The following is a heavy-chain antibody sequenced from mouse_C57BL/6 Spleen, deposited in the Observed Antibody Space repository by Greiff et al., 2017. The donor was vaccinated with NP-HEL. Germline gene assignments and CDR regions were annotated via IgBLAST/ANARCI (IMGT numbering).Heavy chain of an antibody. D-gene: IGHD2-1*01. V-gene: IGHV3-6*01. CDR3: ALLEAMDY. CDR1: GYSITSGYY. CDR2: ISYDGSN. Sequence: DVQLQESGPGLVKPSQSLSLTCSVTGYSITSGYYWNWIRQFPGNKLEWMGYISYDGSNNYNPSLKNRISITRDTAKNQFFLKLNSVTTEDTATYYCALLEAMDYWGQGTSVTVSS. J-gene: IGHJ4*01.